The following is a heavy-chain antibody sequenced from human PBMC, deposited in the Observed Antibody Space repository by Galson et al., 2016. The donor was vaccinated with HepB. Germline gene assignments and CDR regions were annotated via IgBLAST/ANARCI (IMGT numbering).Heavy chain of an antibody. J-gene: IGHJ4*02. CDR3: AHRIWRDGYKPWGY. CDR1: GFSLSDYGVG. V-gene: IGHV2-5*02. Sequence: PALVKPTQTLTLTCTFSGFSLSDYGVGVGWIRQPPGKALEWLGVILWDDNKRYSPSLKTRLTITKDTSKNRVVLTLTNMDPLDTATYYCAHRIWRDGYKPWGYWGQGTLVIVSS. CDR2: ILWDDNK. D-gene: IGHD5-24*01.